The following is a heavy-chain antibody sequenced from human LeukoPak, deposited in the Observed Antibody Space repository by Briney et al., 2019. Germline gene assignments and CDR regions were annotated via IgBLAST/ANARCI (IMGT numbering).Heavy chain of an antibody. CDR2: TFYSSKWYN. Sequence: SQTLTLTCAASGYSFTSNSATWDWHTQSPSIDLEGRVRTFYSSKWYNDYAVSVKSRITINRDTSKNQLSLQLNSVTTEDTAVYYCARDHAYGSGSPTLDYWGQGTLVTVSS. CDR1: GYSFTSNSAT. CDR3: ARDHAYGSGSPTLDY. J-gene: IGHJ4*02. D-gene: IGHD3-10*01. V-gene: IGHV6-1*01.